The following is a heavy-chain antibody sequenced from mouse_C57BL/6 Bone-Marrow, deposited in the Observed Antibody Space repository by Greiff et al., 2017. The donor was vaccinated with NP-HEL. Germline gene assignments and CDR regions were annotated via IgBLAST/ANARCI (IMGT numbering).Heavy chain of an antibody. CDR2: IYPGSGSP. CDR1: GYTFTSYW. CDR3: ARRRDSSGPAWFAY. D-gene: IGHD3-2*02. Sequence: QVQLQQPGAELVKPGASVKMSCKASGYTFTSYWITWVKQRPGQGLEWIGDIYPGSGSPNYNEKFKSKATLTVDTSSSTAYMQLSSLTSEDSAVYYCARRRDSSGPAWFAYWGQGTLGTVSA. J-gene: IGHJ3*01. V-gene: IGHV1-55*01.